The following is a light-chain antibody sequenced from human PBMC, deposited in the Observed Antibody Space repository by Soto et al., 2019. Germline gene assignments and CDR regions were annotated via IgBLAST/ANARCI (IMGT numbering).Light chain of an antibody. CDR3: QQYGSTPQT. CDR2: GAS. Sequence: EIVLTQSPGTLSLSPGERATLSCRASQSVGSTYLAWYQQKPGQAPRLLIYGASSRATGIPDRFSGSGSGTDFTLTISRLEPEDSALYSCQQYGSTPQTFGQGTKVDSK. V-gene: IGKV3-20*01. CDR1: QSVGSTY. J-gene: IGKJ1*01.